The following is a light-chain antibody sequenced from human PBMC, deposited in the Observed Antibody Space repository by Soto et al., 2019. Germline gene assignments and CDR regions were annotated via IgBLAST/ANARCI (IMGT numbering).Light chain of an antibody. CDR1: QSVSSSY. Sequence: EIVLTQSPGTLSLSPGERATLSCRASQSVSSSYLDWYQQKPGQAPRLLIYGASSRATGIPDRFSGGGSGTDFTLTISRLEPEDFAVYYCQQCGSSPITFGQGTRLEIK. V-gene: IGKV3-20*01. CDR3: QQCGSSPIT. J-gene: IGKJ5*01. CDR2: GAS.